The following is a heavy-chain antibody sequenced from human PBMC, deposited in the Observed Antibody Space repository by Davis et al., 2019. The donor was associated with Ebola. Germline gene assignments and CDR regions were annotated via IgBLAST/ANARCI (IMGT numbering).Heavy chain of an antibody. CDR3: SSFGEGAY. CDR1: GYSISSVYY. CDR2: IYHTGNT. V-gene: IGHV4-38-2*02. Sequence: PSETLSLTCTVSGYSISSVYYWGWIRQPPGKGLAWIGSIYHTGNTYYNPSLKSRVTISVDMSKNQFSLNLSSVTAADTAVYFCSSFGEGAYWGQGTLVTVSS. J-gene: IGHJ4*02. D-gene: IGHD2-21*01.